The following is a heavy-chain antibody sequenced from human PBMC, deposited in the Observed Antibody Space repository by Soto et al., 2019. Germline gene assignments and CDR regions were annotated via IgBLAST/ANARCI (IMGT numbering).Heavy chain of an antibody. J-gene: IGHJ4*02. CDR1: GFTFSSYW. D-gene: IGHD6-13*01. V-gene: IGHV3-7*03. CDR2: IKQDGSEK. CDR3: ARAGSSWPPELDY. Sequence: LRLSCAASGFTFSSYWMSWVRQAPGKGLEWVANIKQDGSEKYYVDSVKGRFTISRDNAKNSLYLQMNSLRAEDTAVYYCARAGSSWPPELDYWGQGTLVTVS.